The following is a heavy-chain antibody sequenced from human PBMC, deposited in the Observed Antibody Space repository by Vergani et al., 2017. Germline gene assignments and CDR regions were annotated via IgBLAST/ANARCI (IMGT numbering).Heavy chain of an antibody. CDR2: VSPYNGNT. J-gene: IGHJ4*02. V-gene: IGHV1-18*01. D-gene: IGHD1-26*01. Sequence: QSQLVQSGDEVKKPGASVKVSCKTSGYSFINYGISWVRQAPGQGLEWLGWVSPYNGNTNYAQKLQGRVTMTTDTSTSTAYMELRSLRSDDTAVYYCAREFPWELLPDYWGQGTLVTVSS. CDR1: GYSFINYG. CDR3: AREFPWELLPDY.